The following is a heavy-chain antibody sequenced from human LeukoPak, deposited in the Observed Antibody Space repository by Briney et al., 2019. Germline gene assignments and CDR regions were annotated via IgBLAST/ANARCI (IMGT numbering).Heavy chain of an antibody. J-gene: IGHJ6*03. Sequence: KPSETLSLTCAVSGYSISSGYYWGWFRQPPGKGLEWIGCMYHSGSAYYNPSLKSRVTISVDTSKNQFSLKLSSLTAADTAVYYCARQGGSSSPYYYYYMDVWGKGTTVSVSS. CDR1: GYSISSGYY. V-gene: IGHV4-38-2*01. CDR2: MYHSGSA. CDR3: ARQGGSSSPYYYYYMDV. D-gene: IGHD6-13*01.